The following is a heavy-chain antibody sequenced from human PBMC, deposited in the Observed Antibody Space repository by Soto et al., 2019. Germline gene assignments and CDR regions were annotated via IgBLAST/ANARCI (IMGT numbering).Heavy chain of an antibody. J-gene: IGHJ4*02. CDR3: AREMWTRSGPQNFFDY. V-gene: IGHV1-18*01. CDR1: GYTFSSYG. D-gene: IGHD6-25*01. CDR2: ISHNSGDT. Sequence: QVQLVQSEGEVRQPGASVKVSCKASGYTFSSYGIIWVRQAPGQGLEWMGYISHNSGDTRYTPNLQGRVTVPTDTSTTTAYMELRSLTSDDTAVYYCAREMWTRSGPQNFFDYWGLGALVTVSS.